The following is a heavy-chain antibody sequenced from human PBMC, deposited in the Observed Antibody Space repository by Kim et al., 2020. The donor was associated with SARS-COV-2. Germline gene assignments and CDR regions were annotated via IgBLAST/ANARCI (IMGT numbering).Heavy chain of an antibody. J-gene: IGHJ6*02. CDR1: GYTFTSYA. Sequence: ASVKVSCKASGYTFTSYAMNWVRQAPGQGLEWMGWINTNTGNPTYAQGFTGRFVFSLDTSVSTAYLQISSLKAEDTAVYYCARDLSGTTEGLYYYYGMDVWGQGTTVTVSS. D-gene: IGHD1-1*01. CDR2: INTNTGNP. V-gene: IGHV7-4-1*02. CDR3: ARDLSGTTEGLYYYYGMDV.